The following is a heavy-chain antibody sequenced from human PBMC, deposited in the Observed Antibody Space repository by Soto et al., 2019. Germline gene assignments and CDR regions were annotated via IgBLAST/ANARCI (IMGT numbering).Heavy chain of an antibody. Sequence: TGGSLRLSCAASGFTFSSYAMSWVRQAPGKGLEWVSAISGSGGSTYYADSVKGRFTISRDNSKNTLYLQMNSLRAEDTAVYYCAKKMARGDNAGGVDYYYYGMDVWGQGTTVTVSS. V-gene: IGHV3-23*01. CDR2: ISGSGGST. CDR1: GFTFSSYA. CDR3: AKKMARGDNAGGVDYYYYGMDV. D-gene: IGHD3-10*01. J-gene: IGHJ6*02.